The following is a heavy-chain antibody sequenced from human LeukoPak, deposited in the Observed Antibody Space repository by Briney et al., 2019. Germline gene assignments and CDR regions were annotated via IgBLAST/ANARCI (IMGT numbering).Heavy chain of an antibody. D-gene: IGHD4-23*01. J-gene: IGHJ6*03. Sequence: PSETLSLTCAVYGGSFSGYYWSWIRQRPGKGLEWIGEINHSGSTNYNPSLKSRVTISVDTSKNQFSLKLSSVTAADTAVYYCARGGGNSMYYYYYYMDVWGKGTTVTVSS. CDR1: GGSFSGYY. V-gene: IGHV4-34*01. CDR2: INHSGST. CDR3: ARGGGNSMYYYYYYMDV.